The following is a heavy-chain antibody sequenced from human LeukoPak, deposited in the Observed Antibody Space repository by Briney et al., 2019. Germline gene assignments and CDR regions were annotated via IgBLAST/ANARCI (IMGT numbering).Heavy chain of an antibody. Sequence: GASVKVSCKASGYTFTSYYMHWVRQAPGQGLEWMGVINPSGGSTSYAQKFQGRVTMTRDTSTSTVYMELSSLRSEDTAVYYCARDPTAYGELGWFDPWGQGTLVTVFS. CDR2: INPSGGST. V-gene: IGHV1-46*01. CDR1: GYTFTSYY. CDR3: ARDPTAYGELGWFDP. J-gene: IGHJ5*02. D-gene: IGHD2-21*02.